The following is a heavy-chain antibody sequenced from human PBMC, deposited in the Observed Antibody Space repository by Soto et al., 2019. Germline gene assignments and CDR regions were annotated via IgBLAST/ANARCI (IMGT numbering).Heavy chain of an antibody. CDR1: GGSIRDGSYY. D-gene: IGHD1-26*01. V-gene: IGHV4-39*01. Sequence: SETLSLTCTVSGGSIRDGSYYWGWIRQPPGKGLEWIGNVYYNARTYYNPSLKSRVTISVDMSKSQFSLKMISVTAADTAVYYCARQAYSGSYDHWGQGTLVTVSS. J-gene: IGHJ5*02. CDR3: ARQAYSGSYDH. CDR2: VYYNART.